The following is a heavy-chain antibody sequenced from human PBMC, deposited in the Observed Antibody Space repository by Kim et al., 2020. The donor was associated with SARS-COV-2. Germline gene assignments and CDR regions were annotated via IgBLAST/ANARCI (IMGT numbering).Heavy chain of an antibody. J-gene: IGHJ4*02. CDR3: ASRIL. CDR2: IKPDGSEK. V-gene: IGHV3-7*01. D-gene: IGHD3-3*02. CDR1: EFTFSNDW. Sequence: EGSLRLSCAVSEFTFSNDWTYWVRQAPGKGLEWVANIKPDGSEKYYVDSVKGRFSISRDNTKQLVYLQMNSLRVEDTAVYYCASRILGGQGTLVTVSS.